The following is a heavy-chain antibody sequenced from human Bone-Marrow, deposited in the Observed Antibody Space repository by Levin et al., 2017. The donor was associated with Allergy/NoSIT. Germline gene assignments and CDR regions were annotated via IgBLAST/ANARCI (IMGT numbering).Heavy chain of an antibody. CDR2: IYWDDDK. J-gene: IGHJ6*02. CDR3: AHSQLITMVRGDKWTPYFGMDV. Sequence: SGPTLVKPTQTLTLTCTFSGFSLSTSGVGVGWIRQPPGKALEWLALIYWDDDKRYSPSLKSRLTITTDTSKHQLVLTMTNMHPVHTATYYCAHSQLITMVRGDKWTPYFGMDVWGQGTTVTVS. D-gene: IGHD3-10*01. CDR1: GFSLSTSGVG. V-gene: IGHV2-5*02.